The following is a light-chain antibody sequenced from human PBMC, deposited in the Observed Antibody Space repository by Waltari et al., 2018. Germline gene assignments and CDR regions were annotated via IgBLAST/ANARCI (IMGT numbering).Light chain of an antibody. V-gene: IGLV1-44*01. CDR2: SNN. CDR1: SSNIGSNT. J-gene: IGLJ2*01. Sequence: QSVLTQPPSASGTPGPRVTISCSGSSSNIGSNTVNWYQQLPGTAPKLLIYSNNQRPSGVPDRFSGFKSDTSASLAISGLQSEDEADYYCAAWDDSLNVVVFGGGTKLTVL. CDR3: AAWDDSLNVVV.